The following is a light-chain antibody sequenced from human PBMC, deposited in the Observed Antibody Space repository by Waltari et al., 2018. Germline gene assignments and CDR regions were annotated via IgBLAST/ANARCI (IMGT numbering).Light chain of an antibody. CDR3: SAWDSNLVAVV. J-gene: IGLJ3*02. CDR1: SNNVRNQR. CDR2: RNN. Sequence: QAGLTQPPSVSKALRQTATLTCPGNSNNVRNQREAWLQQHPGHPPKPLSPRNNNRPSGIAERFSASRSGNTASLTITGLQPEDEADYYCSAWDSNLVAVVFGGGTKLTVL. V-gene: IGLV10-54*04.